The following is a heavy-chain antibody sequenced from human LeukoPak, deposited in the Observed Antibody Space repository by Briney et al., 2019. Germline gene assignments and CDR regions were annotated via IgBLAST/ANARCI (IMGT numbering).Heavy chain of an antibody. D-gene: IGHD3-22*01. J-gene: IGHJ4*02. Sequence: ASVKVSCKVSGYTLTDLSMHWVRQAPGKGLEWMGGFDPEDGERIYAQKFQGRVTVTEDTSTDTAYMELRSLRSEDTALYYCARDYYDSSGYYYSDYWGQGTLVTVSS. CDR3: ARDYYDSSGYYYSDY. CDR1: GYTLTDLS. CDR2: FDPEDGER. V-gene: IGHV1-24*01.